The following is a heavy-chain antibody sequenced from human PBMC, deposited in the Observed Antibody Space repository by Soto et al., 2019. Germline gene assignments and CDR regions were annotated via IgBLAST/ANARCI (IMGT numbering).Heavy chain of an antibody. CDR1: GFTFSSYG. V-gene: IGHV3-33*01. J-gene: IGHJ4*02. CDR2: IWYDGSNK. D-gene: IGHD4-17*01. Sequence: QVQLVESGGGVVQPGRSLRLSCAASGFTFSSYGMHWVRQAPGKGLEWVAVIWYDGSNKYYADSVKGRFTIPRDNSKNPPYLQMTRLRAADPAVYYSASEGHYGDYAPYWGQGTLVTVSS. CDR3: ASEGHYGDYAPY.